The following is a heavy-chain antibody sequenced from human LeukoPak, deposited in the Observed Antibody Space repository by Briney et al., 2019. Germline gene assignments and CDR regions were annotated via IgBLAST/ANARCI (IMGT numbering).Heavy chain of an antibody. CDR3: ARDGKSEDYDFWSGYSLNWFDP. D-gene: IGHD3-3*01. CDR2: IIPIFGTA. J-gene: IGHJ5*02. CDR1: GGTFSSYA. Sequence: SVKVSCKASGGTFSSYAISWVRQAPGQGLEWMGGIIPIFGTANYAQKLQGRVTITADESTSTAYMELSSLRSEDTAVYYCARDGKSEDYDFWSGYSLNWFDPWGQGTLVTVSS. V-gene: IGHV1-69*13.